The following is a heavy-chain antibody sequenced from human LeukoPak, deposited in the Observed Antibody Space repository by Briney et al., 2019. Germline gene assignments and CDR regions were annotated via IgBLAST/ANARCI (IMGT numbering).Heavy chain of an antibody. D-gene: IGHD3-22*01. CDR3: ARDTSNYYDSSGYAYYFDY. CDR1: GFTFSSYW. J-gene: IGHJ4*02. CDR2: IKSDGSST. V-gene: IGHV3-74*01. Sequence: GGSLRLSCAASGFTFSSYWMHWARQAPGKGLVWVSRIKSDGSSTSYADSVKGRFTISRDNAKNTLYLQMNSLRAEDTAVYYCARDTSNYYDSSGYAYYFDYWGQGTLVTVSS.